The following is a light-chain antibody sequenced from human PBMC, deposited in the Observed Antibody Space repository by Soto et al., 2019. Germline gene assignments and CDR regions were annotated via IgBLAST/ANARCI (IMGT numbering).Light chain of an antibody. J-gene: IGKJ1*01. CDR1: QSVLYSSNNKNY. V-gene: IGKV4-1*01. CDR2: WAS. Sequence: DIVMTQSPDSLAVSLGERATINCKSSQSVLYSSNNKNYLAWYQQKPGQPPKLLIYWASTRESGVPDRCSGSGSGTDFTLTISSLQADDVAVYCCQQYYSTPRTFGQGTKVEIK. CDR3: QQYYSTPRT.